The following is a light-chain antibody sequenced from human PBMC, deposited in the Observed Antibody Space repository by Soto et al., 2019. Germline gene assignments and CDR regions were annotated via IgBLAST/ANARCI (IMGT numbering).Light chain of an antibody. J-gene: IGLJ3*02. CDR2: LNSDGSH. CDR1: SGHSSYA. CDR3: QTWGTGAWV. Sequence: QPVLTQSPSASASLGASVKLTCTLSSGHSSYAIAWYQQQPEKGPRYLMNLNSDGSHSKGDGIPDRFSGSSSGAEHYLTISSLQSEDGADYYCQTWGTGAWVFGGGTKLTVL. V-gene: IGLV4-69*01.